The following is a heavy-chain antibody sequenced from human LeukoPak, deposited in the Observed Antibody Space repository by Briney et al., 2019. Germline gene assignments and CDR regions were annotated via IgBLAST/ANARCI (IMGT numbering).Heavy chain of an antibody. Sequence: GGSLRLSCAASGFTFSSYWMHWVRHAPEKGLVWVSRINSDGSSTSYADSVKGRFTISRGNAKNTLYLQMNSLRAEDTAVHYCARFGYDSSGYRPKWGQGTLVTVSS. CDR2: INSDGSST. V-gene: IGHV3-74*01. D-gene: IGHD3-22*01. J-gene: IGHJ4*02. CDR1: GFTFSSYW. CDR3: ARFGYDSSGYRPK.